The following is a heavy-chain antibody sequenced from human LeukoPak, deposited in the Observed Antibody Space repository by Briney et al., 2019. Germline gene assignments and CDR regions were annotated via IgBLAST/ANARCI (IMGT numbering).Heavy chain of an antibody. CDR2: IKQDASEK. D-gene: IGHD6-13*01. CDR3: ASITWYGISWYFDY. Sequence: GGSLRLSCAASGFTFNNYWMGWLRQAPGKGLEWVANIKQDASEKYYVDSVKGRFTISRDNAKNSLYLQMNSLRAEDTAVYYCASITWYGISWYFDYWGQGILVTVSS. CDR1: GFTFNNYW. V-gene: IGHV3-7*01. J-gene: IGHJ4*02.